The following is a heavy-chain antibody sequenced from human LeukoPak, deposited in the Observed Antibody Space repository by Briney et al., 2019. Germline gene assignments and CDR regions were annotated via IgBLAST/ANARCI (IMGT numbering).Heavy chain of an antibody. CDR1: GGSISSYY. Sequence: PSETLSLTCTVSGGSISSYYWSWIRQPPGKGLEWIGYIYYSGSTNYNPSLKSRVTISVDTSKSQFSLKLSSVTAADTAVYYCARRNGTIFGVDDPFDPWGQGTLVTVSS. D-gene: IGHD3-3*01. CDR3: ARRNGTIFGVDDPFDP. J-gene: IGHJ5*02. CDR2: IYYSGST. V-gene: IGHV4-59*08.